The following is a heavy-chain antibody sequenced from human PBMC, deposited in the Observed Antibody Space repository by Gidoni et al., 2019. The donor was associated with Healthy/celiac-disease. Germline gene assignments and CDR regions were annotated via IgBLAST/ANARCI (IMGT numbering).Heavy chain of an antibody. Sequence: QVQLQQWGAGLLKPSETLSLTCAVYGGSFSGYYWSWIRQPPGKGLEWIGEINHSGSTNYNPSLKSRVTISVDTSKNQFSLKLSSVTAADTAVYYCARAGGVSRLGSEGGPNHWFDPWGQGTLVTVSS. CDR3: ARAGGVSRLGSEGGPNHWFDP. CDR1: GGSFSGYY. V-gene: IGHV4-34*01. D-gene: IGHD2-2*01. J-gene: IGHJ5*02. CDR2: INHSGST.